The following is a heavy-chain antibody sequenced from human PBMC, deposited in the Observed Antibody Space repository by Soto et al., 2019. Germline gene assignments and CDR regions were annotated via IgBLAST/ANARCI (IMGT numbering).Heavy chain of an antibody. Sequence: QVQLVESGGGLVKPEGSLRLSCAASGFTFSDYYMSWIRQAPGKGLEWVSYITSSSAYTKYADSVKGRFTISRDNAKNSLYLQMTSLRAEDTAVYYCVRLGGSVVPAAYVDYWGQGTLVAVSS. CDR3: VRLGGSVVPAAYVDY. CDR1: GFTFSDYY. CDR2: ITSSSAYT. J-gene: IGHJ4*02. V-gene: IGHV3-11*06. D-gene: IGHD2-2*01.